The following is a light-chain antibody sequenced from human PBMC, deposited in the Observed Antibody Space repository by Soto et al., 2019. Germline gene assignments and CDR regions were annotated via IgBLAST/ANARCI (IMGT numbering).Light chain of an antibody. CDR3: QKYGNSLWK. J-gene: IGKJ1*01. CDR1: QTISSW. CDR2: KAS. V-gene: IGKV1-5*03. Sequence: DIQMTQSPSTLSGSVGDRVTITCRASQTISSWLAWYQQKPGKAPKLLIYKASTLKSGVPSRFSGSGSGTEFTLTISSLEPEDFAVYYCQKYGNSLWKLGQGTKVDIK.